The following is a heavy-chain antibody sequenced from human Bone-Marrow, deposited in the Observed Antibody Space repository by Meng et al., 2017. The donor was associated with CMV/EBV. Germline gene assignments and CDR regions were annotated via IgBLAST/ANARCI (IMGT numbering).Heavy chain of an antibody. CDR1: GGSISSSNW. CDR3: ARAGYCSSISCYPDY. J-gene: IGHJ4*02. V-gene: IGHV4-4*02. Sequence: SETLSLTCAVSGGSISSSNWWSWVRQPPGKGLEWIGEMNHSGSTSYNPSLKSRVTISVDTSKNRFSLKLSSVTAADTAVYYCARAGYCSSISCYPDYWGQGTLVTVSS. D-gene: IGHD2-2*01. CDR2: MNHSGST.